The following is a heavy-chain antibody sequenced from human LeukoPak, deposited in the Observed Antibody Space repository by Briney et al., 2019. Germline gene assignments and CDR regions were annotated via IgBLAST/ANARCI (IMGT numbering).Heavy chain of an antibody. V-gene: IGHV3-21*01. CDR3: ARTANSAAGCYIDY. J-gene: IGHJ4*02. Sequence: GGSLRLSCAASGFTFSSYTMNWVRQAPGKGLEWVSSISGSSRHKYYADSVKGRFTISRDNAKNSLYLQMNSLRAEDTAVYYCARTANSAAGCYIDYWGQGTLVTVSS. CDR2: ISGSSRHK. CDR1: GFTFSSYT. D-gene: IGHD6-13*01.